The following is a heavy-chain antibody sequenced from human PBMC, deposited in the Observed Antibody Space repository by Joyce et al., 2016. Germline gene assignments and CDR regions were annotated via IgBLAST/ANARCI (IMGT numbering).Heavy chain of an antibody. Sequence: QVQLVESGGGVVQPGGSLRLSCATSGFTFGAYAMHWVRQAPGGGLGWLASLAADGGRQQYADSGRGRFTISRDASKKMIYLQMNSLSLEDTAVFYCARGGFGGVNDAFDFWGPGSLVSVSS. CDR3: ARGGFGGVNDAFDF. J-gene: IGHJ4*02. D-gene: IGHD2-8*02. CDR2: LAADGGRQ. CDR1: GFTFGAYA. V-gene: IGHV3-30*04.